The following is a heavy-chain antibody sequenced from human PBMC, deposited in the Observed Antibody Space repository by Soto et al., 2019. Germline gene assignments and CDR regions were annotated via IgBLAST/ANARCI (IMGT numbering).Heavy chain of an antibody. CDR2: ISYDGSNK. D-gene: IGHD2-21*02. V-gene: IGHV3-30*18. CDR3: ANDELAYCGGDCYPRHLDV. CDR1: GFTFSSYG. Sequence: PGGSLRLSCAASGFTFSSYGMHWVRQAPGKGLEWVAVISYDGSNKYYADSVKGRFTISRDNSKNTLYLQMNSLRAEDTAVYYCANDELAYCGGDCYPRHLDVWGQGTTVTVSS. J-gene: IGHJ6*02.